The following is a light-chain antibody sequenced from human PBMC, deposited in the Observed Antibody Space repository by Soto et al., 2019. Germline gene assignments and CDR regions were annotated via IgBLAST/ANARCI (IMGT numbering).Light chain of an antibody. CDR3: QVWDTNSDHVV. Sequence: SYELTQSPSVSVAPGQTAGITCGGNNIGSKSVHWYQQKPGQAPVLVVYDDSARPSGIPERFSGSNSGNTATLTISRVEAGDEADFYCQVWDTNSDHVVFGGGTQLTVL. J-gene: IGLJ7*01. V-gene: IGLV3-21*02. CDR1: NIGSKS. CDR2: DDS.